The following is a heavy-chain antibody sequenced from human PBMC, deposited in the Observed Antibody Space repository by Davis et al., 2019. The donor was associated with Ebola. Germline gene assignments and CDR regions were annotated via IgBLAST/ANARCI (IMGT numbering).Heavy chain of an antibody. CDR2: INHSRST. Sequence: SETLSLTCAVYGGSFSGYYWSWIRQPPGKGLEWIGEINHSRSTNYNPSLKSRVTMSVDTSKNQFSLKLSSVIAADTAVYYCASSPRGVTNLYWYFDVWGRGTLVTVSS. J-gene: IGHJ2*01. D-gene: IGHD3-10*01. CDR1: GGSFSGYY. V-gene: IGHV4-34*01. CDR3: ASSPRGVTNLYWYFDV.